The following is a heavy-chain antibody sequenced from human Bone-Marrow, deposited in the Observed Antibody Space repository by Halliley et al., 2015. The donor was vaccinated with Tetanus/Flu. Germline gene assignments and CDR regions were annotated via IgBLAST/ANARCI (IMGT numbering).Heavy chain of an antibody. CDR2: ISYDGSNR. V-gene: IGHV3-30*18. Sequence: SLRLSCAASGFTFSTYGMHWVRQAPGKGLEWVAFISYDGSNRYYADSVKGRFTISRDNSKNMLFVQMNSLRAEDTAVYYCAKDRNPIPHYYDSSGHFYGSYYFDSWGQGTLVTVSS. CDR1: GFTFSTYG. CDR3: AKDRNPIPHYYDSSGHFYGSYYFDS. J-gene: IGHJ4*02. D-gene: IGHD3-22*01.